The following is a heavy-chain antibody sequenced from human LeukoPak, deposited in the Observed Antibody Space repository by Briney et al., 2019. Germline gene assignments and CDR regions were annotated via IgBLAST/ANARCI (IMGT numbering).Heavy chain of an antibody. Sequence: VISYDGSNKYYSDSVKGRFTISRHNSNNTLDLQMNSLRAEDTAVYYCAKSQWEPWCNMFDYWGQGTLVTVSS. CDR2: ISYDGSNK. J-gene: IGHJ4*02. CDR3: AKSQWEPWCNMFDY. V-gene: IGHV3-33*06. D-gene: IGHD1-26*01.